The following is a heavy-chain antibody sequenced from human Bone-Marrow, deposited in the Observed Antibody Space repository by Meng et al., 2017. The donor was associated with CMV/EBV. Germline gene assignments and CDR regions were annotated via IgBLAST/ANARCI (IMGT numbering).Heavy chain of an antibody. D-gene: IGHD5-24*01. J-gene: IGHJ4*02. Sequence: GGSLRPSCAASGFTFSSYAMNWVRQAPGKGLEWVSRISASGDSTYYADSVKGRFTISRDNSKNTLHLQMNSLRAEDTAVYYCAKLRRDGYNWDLDSWGQGTLVTVSS. CDR2: ISASGDST. CDR1: GFTFSSYA. CDR3: AKLRRDGYNWDLDS. V-gene: IGHV3-23*01.